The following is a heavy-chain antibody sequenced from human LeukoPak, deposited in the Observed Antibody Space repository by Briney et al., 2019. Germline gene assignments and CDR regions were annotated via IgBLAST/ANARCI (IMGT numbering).Heavy chain of an antibody. J-gene: IGHJ3*02. CDR1: GGSISSYY. CDR3: ARGLTIFGVVINDAFDI. D-gene: IGHD3-3*01. CDR2: IYYSGST. Sequence: PSETLSLTCTVSGGSISSYYWSWIRQPPGKGLEWIGYIYYSGSTNYNPSLKSRVTISVDTSKNQFSLKLSSVTAADTAVYYCARGLTIFGVVINDAFDIWGQGTMVTVSS. V-gene: IGHV4-59*01.